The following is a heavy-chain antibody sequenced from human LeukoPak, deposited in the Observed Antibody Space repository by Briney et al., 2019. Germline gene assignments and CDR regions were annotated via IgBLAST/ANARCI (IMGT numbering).Heavy chain of an antibody. Sequence: PSETLSLTCAVYGGSFSGYYWSWIRQPPGKGLEWIGEINHSGSTNYNPSLKSRVTISVDTSKNQFSLKLSSVTAADTAVYYCAREGPFGIAVAGQWCFDLWGRGTLVTVSS. CDR1: GGSFSGYY. CDR2: INHSGST. D-gene: IGHD6-19*01. J-gene: IGHJ2*01. V-gene: IGHV4-34*01. CDR3: AREGPFGIAVAGQWCFDL.